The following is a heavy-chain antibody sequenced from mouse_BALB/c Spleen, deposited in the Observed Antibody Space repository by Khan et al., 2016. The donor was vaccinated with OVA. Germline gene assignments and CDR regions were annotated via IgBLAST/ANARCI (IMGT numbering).Heavy chain of an antibody. V-gene: IGHV2-9*02. D-gene: IGHD1-1*01. Sequence: QVQLKESGPGLVAPSQSLSITCTVSGFSLTSYAVHWLRQPPGKGLEWLGVIWTGGSTNYNSALMSRLSISKDNPKSQVFLKMNSLQTDATAIYYCARAYGSTYWYFDVWGAGTTVTVSS. CDR3: ARAYGSTYWYFDV. CDR2: IWTGGST. J-gene: IGHJ1*01. CDR1: GFSLTSYA.